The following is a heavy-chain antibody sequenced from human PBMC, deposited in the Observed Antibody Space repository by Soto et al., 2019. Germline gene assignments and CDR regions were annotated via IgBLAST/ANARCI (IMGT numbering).Heavy chain of an antibody. CDR1: GFTFSSRW. J-gene: IGHJ4*02. Sequence: GGSLRLSCATSGFTFSSRWMHWVRQAPGKGLVWVSYINSDGSTTTYADSVKGRFTISRDNAKNTVYLQMNSLRVDDTAVYYCARDTSYSTDYWGQGTLVTVSS. V-gene: IGHV3-74*01. D-gene: IGHD2-2*01. CDR2: INSDGSTT. CDR3: ARDTSYSTDY.